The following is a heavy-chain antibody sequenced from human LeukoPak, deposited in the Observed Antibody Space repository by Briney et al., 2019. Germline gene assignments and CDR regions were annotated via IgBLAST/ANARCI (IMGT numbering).Heavy chain of an antibody. CDR1: GGSISSYY. V-gene: IGHV4-59*01. CDR3: ARGKRYCSGGSCYYLDY. Sequence: SETLSLTCTVSGGSISSYYWSWIRQPPGKGLEWIGYIYYSGSTNYNPSLKSRVTISVDTSKNQFSLKLSSVTAADTAVYYCARGKRYCSGGSCYYLDYWGQGTLVTVSS. J-gene: IGHJ4*02. D-gene: IGHD2-15*01. CDR2: IYYSGST.